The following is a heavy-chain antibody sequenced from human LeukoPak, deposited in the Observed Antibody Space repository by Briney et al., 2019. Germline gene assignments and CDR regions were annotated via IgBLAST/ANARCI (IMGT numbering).Heavy chain of an antibody. Sequence: AAVKVSCKASGCTFTSYGISWVRQAPGQGLEWMGWISAYYGNTNYAQKLQGRVTMTTDTSTSTAYMELRSLRSDDTAVYYCAIGTYYYYYGMDVWGQGTTVTVSS. V-gene: IGHV1-18*01. CDR2: ISAYYGNT. CDR1: GCTFTSYG. CDR3: AIGTYYYYYGMDV. J-gene: IGHJ6*02. D-gene: IGHD1-1*01.